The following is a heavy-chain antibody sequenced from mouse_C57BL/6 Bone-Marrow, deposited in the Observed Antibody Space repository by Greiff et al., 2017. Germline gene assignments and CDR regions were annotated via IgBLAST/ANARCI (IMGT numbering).Heavy chain of an antibody. D-gene: IGHD1-1*01. V-gene: IGHV1-7*01. J-gene: IGHJ1*03. CDR2: INPSSGYT. CDR1: GYTFTSYW. CDR3: AKVVSSHWYFDV. Sequence: QVQLKQSGAELAKPGASVKLSCKASGYTFTSYWMHWVNQRPGQGLEWIGYINPSSGYTKYNQKFKDKATLTADKYSSTAYMQLSILTYEDSAVYYCAKVVSSHWYFDVWGTWTTFTVSS.